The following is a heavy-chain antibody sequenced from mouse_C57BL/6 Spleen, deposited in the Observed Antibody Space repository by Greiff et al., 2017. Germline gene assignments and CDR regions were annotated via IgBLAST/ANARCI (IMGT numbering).Heavy chain of an antibody. J-gene: IGHJ2*01. V-gene: IGHV1-42*01. CDR3: ARNYGSSLYFDY. Sequence: VQLQQSGPELVKPGASVKISCKASGYSFTGYYMNWVKQSPEKSLEWIGEINPSTGGTTYNQKFKAKATLTVDKSSSTAYMRLKSLTSEDSAVYYCARNYGSSLYFDYWGQGTTLTVSS. D-gene: IGHD1-1*01. CDR1: GYSFTGYY. CDR2: INPSTGGT.